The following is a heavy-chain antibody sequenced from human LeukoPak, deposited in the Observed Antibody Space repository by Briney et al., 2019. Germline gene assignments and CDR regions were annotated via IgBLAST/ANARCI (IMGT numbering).Heavy chain of an antibody. J-gene: IGHJ4*02. CDR3: AKESGILGYYDSSGYYENDF. D-gene: IGHD3-22*01. CDR1: GFTLSSYA. CDR2: ISGSGGST. Sequence: TGGSLRLSCAASGFTLSSYAMSWVRQAPGKGLEGVSAISGSGGSTYYADSVKVRFTISRDNTKNTLYLQMNSLRAEDTAVYYCAKESGILGYYDSSGYYENDFWGQGNLVTVSS. V-gene: IGHV3-23*01.